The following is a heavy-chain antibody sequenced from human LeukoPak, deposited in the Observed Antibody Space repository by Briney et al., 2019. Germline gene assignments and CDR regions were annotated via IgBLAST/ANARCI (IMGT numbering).Heavy chain of an antibody. CDR2: ISYDGSNK. Sequence: GGSLRLSCAASGFTFSTYAMHWVRQAPGKGLEWVAVISYDGSNKYYADSVKGRFTISRDNSKNTLYLQMNSLRAEDTAVYYCAGEWDYYGSGSPPDPWGQGTLVTVSS. D-gene: IGHD3-10*01. V-gene: IGHV3-30-3*01. CDR1: GFTFSTYA. CDR3: AGEWDYYGSGSPPDP. J-gene: IGHJ5*02.